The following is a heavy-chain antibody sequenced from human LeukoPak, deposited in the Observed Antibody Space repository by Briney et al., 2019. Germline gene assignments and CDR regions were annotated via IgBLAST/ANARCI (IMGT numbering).Heavy chain of an antibody. V-gene: IGHV3-23*01. Sequence: AGSLRLSCAASGFTFSSYAMSWVRQAPGKGLEWVSAILGSGGATYYADSVKGRFTISRDNSKNTLYLQMNSLRAEDTAVYYCAKAVVRGVIGYWGQGTLVTVSS. CDR3: AKAVVRGVIGY. J-gene: IGHJ4*02. CDR2: ILGSGGAT. CDR1: GFTFSSYA. D-gene: IGHD3-10*01.